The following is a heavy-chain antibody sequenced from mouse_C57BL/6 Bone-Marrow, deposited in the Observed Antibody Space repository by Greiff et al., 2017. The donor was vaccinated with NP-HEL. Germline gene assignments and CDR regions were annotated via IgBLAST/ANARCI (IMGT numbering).Heavy chain of an antibody. CDR1: GFTFSDYG. J-gene: IGHJ2*01. Sequence: EVQGVESGGGLVKPGGSLKLSCAASGFTFSDYGMHWVRQAPEKGLEWVAYISSGSSTIYYADTVKGRFTISRDNAKNTLFLQMTSLRSEDTAMYYCARATVVDYWGKGTTLTVSS. V-gene: IGHV5-17*01. CDR3: ARATVVDY. D-gene: IGHD1-1*01. CDR2: ISSGSSTI.